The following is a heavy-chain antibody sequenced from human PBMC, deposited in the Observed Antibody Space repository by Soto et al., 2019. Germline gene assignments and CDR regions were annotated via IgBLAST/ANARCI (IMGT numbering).Heavy chain of an antibody. J-gene: IGHJ4*02. CDR2: INPSSGAT. CDR3: AKYCGGDCRHFDA. CDR1: GYNFIAYY. Sequence: QVQLVQSGAEVKKPGSTVKLSCKASGYNFIAYYIYWVRQAPGQGPEWMGMINPSSGATNYAQKFQGSVTVTSDTSTSTAYLELSSLRSEDAAVYYCAKYCGGDCRHFDAWGQGTLVTVSS. V-gene: IGHV1-46*01. D-gene: IGHD2-21*02.